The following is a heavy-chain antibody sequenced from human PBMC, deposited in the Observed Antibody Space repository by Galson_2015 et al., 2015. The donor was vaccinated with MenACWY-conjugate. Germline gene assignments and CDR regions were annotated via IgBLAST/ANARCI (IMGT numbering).Heavy chain of an antibody. CDR2: IYPGDSDS. Sequence: QSGAEVKKPGESLKLSCKGSGYSFTNYWIGWVRQMPGKGLEWMGIIYPGDSDSRYSPSFQGQVTISVDKSINTAYLQWSSLKASDTAMYYCARRRDGHNFDAFDIWGQETMVTVSS. V-gene: IGHV5-51*01. CDR1: GYSFTNYW. J-gene: IGHJ3*02. D-gene: IGHD5-24*01. CDR3: ARRRDGHNFDAFDI.